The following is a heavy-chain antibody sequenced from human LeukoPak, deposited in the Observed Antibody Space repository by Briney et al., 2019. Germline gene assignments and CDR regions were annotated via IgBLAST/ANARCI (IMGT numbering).Heavy chain of an antibody. D-gene: IGHD3-10*01. CDR3: ARVPHAMVRGVIITEFYFDY. CDR1: GLTFSSYS. J-gene: IGHJ4*02. V-gene: IGHV3-21*01. CDR2: ISSSSNYI. Sequence: GGSLRLSCAASGLTFSSYSMNWVRQAPGKGLEWVSSISSSSNYIYYADSVKGRLTISRDNAKNPLYLRMNSLRAEDTAVYYCARVPHAMVRGVIITEFYFDYWGQGTLVTVSS.